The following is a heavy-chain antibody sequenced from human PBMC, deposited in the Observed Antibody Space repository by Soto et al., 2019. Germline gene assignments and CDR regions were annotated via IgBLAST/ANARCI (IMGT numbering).Heavy chain of an antibody. D-gene: IGHD3-22*01. CDR3: ARTVRYYDSRGPYYFDY. Sequence: ASVKVSCKASGGTFSSYTISWVRQAPGQGLEWMGRIIPILGTANYAQKFQGRVTITADESTSTAYMELSSLRSEDTAVYYCARTVRYYDSRGPYYFDYWGQGTLVTVSS. V-gene: IGHV1-69*08. J-gene: IGHJ4*02. CDR2: IIPILGTA. CDR1: GGTFSSYT.